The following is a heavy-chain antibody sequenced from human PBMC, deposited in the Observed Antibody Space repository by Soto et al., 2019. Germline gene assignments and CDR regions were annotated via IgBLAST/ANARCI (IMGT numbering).Heavy chain of an antibody. V-gene: IGHV4-39*01. Sequence: PSETLSLTCTVSGGSISSSSYYWGWIRQPPGKGLEWIGSIYYSGSTYYNPSLKSRVTISVDTSKIQFCLKLSSVTAADTAVYYCARHVKGEAAASITYYWYFDLWGRGTLVNVS. CDR3: ARHVKGEAAASITYYWYFDL. CDR1: GGSISSSSYY. CDR2: IYYSGST. J-gene: IGHJ2*01. D-gene: IGHD6-13*01.